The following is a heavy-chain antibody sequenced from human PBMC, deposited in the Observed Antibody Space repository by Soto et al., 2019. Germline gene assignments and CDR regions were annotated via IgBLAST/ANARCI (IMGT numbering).Heavy chain of an antibody. Sequence: QVQLVESGGGVVQPGRSLRLSCAASGFTFSSYGMHWVRQAPGKGLEWVAVISYDGSNKYYADSVKGQFTISRDNSKNTLYLQMNSLRAEDTAVYYCAKDLKQLDLDYWGQGTLVTVSS. J-gene: IGHJ4*02. CDR2: ISYDGSNK. V-gene: IGHV3-30*18. CDR3: AKDLKQLDLDY. CDR1: GFTFSSYG. D-gene: IGHD6-13*01.